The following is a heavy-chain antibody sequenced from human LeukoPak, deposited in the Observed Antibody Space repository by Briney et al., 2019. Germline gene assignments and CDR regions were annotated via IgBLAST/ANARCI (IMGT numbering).Heavy chain of an antibody. V-gene: IGHV3-21*04. CDR1: GSTFSSVS. CDR3: AKDRRIVAVGPRRTVKNWLDP. Sequence: GGSLKLSCAASGSTFSSVSMNWGPQAPGKGLEWGSSISSSSSYIYYADSVKGRFTISRDNSKNTLFLQMKSLRAEDTAVYYCAKDRRIVAVGPRRTVKNWLDPWGQGTLVTVSS. CDR2: ISSSSSYI. D-gene: IGHD6-13*01. J-gene: IGHJ5*02.